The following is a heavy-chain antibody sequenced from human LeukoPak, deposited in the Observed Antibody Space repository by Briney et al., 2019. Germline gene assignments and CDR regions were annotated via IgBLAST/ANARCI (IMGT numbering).Heavy chain of an antibody. V-gene: IGHV3-48*03. D-gene: IGHD3-22*01. CDR3: AREKFNDNSGFDC. CDR1: GFIFSSYE. CDR2: ISSSASTM. Sequence: GGSLRLSCAASGFIFSSYEMNWVRQAPGKGLEWVSYISSSASTMYYADSVKGRFTISRDNAKNSLYLQMNSLRAEGTAVYYCAREKFNDNSGFDCWGQGTLVTVSS. J-gene: IGHJ4*02.